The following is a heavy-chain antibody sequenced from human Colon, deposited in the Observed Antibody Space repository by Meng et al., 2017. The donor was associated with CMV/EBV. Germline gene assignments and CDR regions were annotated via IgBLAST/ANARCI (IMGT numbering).Heavy chain of an antibody. V-gene: IGHV3-64*02. CDR2: ISSNGGST. CDR3: AREGSSGWYKGHYFDY. J-gene: IGHJ4*02. Sequence: GFTFSSYAMHWVRQAPGKGLEYVSAISSNGGSTYYADSVKGRFTISRDNSKNTLYLQMGSLRAEDMAVYYCAREGSSGWYKGHYFDYWGQGTLVTVSS. CDR1: GFTFSSYA. D-gene: IGHD6-19*01.